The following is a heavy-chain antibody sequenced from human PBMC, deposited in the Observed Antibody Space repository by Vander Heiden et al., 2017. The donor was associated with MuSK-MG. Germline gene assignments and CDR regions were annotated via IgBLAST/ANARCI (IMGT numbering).Heavy chain of an antibody. Sequence: QVHLVQSGAEVRKPGASVKVSCKTSGYTFINYDVNWVRLASGQGLEWMGWMNPNSGKTGYAQRFQGRVSFSTNTSIATAYMELRDLRSEDTAVYFCARGRRSFWFDFWGQGALVTVSS. CDR2: MNPNSGKT. CDR3: ARGRRSFWFDF. D-gene: IGHD3-16*02. J-gene: IGHJ4*02. CDR1: GYTFINYD. V-gene: IGHV1-8*03.